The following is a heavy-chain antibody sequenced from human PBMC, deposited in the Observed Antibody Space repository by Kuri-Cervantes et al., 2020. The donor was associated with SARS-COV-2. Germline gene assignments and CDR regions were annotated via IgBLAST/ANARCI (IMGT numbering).Heavy chain of an antibody. J-gene: IGHJ2*01. Sequence: GESLKISCAASGFTFSSYAMSWVRQAPGKGLEWVSAISGSGGSTYYADSVKGRFTISRDNSKNTLYLQMNSLRAEDTAVYYCARKGSGGWYFDLWGRGTLVTVSS. V-gene: IGHV3-23*01. D-gene: IGHD3-10*01. CDR3: ARKGSGGWYFDL. CDR2: ISGSGGST. CDR1: GFTFSSYA.